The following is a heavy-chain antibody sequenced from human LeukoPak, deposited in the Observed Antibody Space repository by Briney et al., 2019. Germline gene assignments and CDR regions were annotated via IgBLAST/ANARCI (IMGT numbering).Heavy chain of an antibody. D-gene: IGHD6-19*01. CDR3: ARDRGPGGLAGTYY. V-gene: IGHV3-33*01. CDR2: IWHDGSNQ. J-gene: IGHJ4*02. Sequence: GGSLRLSCAASGFTFSSYAMHWVRQAPGKGLEWVAVIWHDGSNQTYTDSVKGRFTISRDNSKNTLDLHMNSLRAEDTAVYYCARDRGPGGLAGTYYWGQGTLVTVSS. CDR1: GFTFSSYA.